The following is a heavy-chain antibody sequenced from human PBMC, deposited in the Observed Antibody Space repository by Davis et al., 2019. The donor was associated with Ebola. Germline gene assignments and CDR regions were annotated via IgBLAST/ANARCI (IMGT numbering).Heavy chain of an antibody. Sequence: GESLKISCAASGFTFSSYWMHWVRQAPGKGLVWVSRINSDGSSTNYADSVKGRFTISRDNAKNTLYLQMNSLRAEDTAVYYCAKARGWIYYYYYGMDVWGQGTTVTVSS. CDR3: AKARGWIYYYYYGMDV. CDR1: GFTFSSYW. V-gene: IGHV3-74*01. D-gene: IGHD6-19*01. CDR2: INSDGSST. J-gene: IGHJ6*02.